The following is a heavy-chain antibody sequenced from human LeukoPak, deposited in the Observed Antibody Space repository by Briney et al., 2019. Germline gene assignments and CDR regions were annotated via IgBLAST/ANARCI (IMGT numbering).Heavy chain of an antibody. Sequence: GESLKISCKGSGYSFTSYWIGWVRQMPGKGLEWMGIIYPGDSDTRYSPSFQGQVTISADKSISTAYLQWSSLKASGTAMYYCARRSLCSSTSCYEFFDYWGQGTLVTVSS. J-gene: IGHJ4*02. CDR1: GYSFTSYW. CDR3: ARRSLCSSTSCYEFFDY. V-gene: IGHV5-51*01. D-gene: IGHD2-2*01. CDR2: IYPGDSDT.